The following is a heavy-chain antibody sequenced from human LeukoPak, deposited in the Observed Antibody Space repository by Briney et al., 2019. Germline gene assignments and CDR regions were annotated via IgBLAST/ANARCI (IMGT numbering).Heavy chain of an antibody. D-gene: IGHD3-22*01. Sequence: GGSLRLSCAASGFTFSNAWMSWVRHAPGRGLEWVGRIKSKTDGGTTDYAAPVKGRFTISRDDSKNTLYLQMNSLKTEDTAVYYCTASYYYDSSGYYRGTLDYWGQGTLVTVSS. CDR2: IKSKTDGGTT. V-gene: IGHV3-15*01. J-gene: IGHJ4*02. CDR1: GFTFSNAW. CDR3: TASYYYDSSGYYRGTLDY.